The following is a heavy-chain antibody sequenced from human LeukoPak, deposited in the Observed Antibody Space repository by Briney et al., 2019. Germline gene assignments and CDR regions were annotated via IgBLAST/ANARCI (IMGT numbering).Heavy chain of an antibody. V-gene: IGHV3-7*01. CDR3: ARGSPTHFDY. CDR1: GFTFGDYW. J-gene: IGHJ4*02. CDR2: IKKDGSDK. Sequence: PGGSLRLSCAASGFTFGDYWMSWVRQAPGKGLEWVANIKKDGSDKYYVDSVKGRFTVSRDNAKNSLYLQMNSLRAEDTAVYYCARGSPTHFDYWGQGTLVTVSS.